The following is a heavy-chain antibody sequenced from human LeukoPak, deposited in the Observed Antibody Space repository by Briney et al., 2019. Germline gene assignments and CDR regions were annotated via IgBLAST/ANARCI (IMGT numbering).Heavy chain of an antibody. Sequence: GGSLRLSCVASGFTVSDHYIDWVRQAPGKGLEWVGRNRDKSKSYTTDYAASVRGRFTISRDDSKNSLYLQMYSLKTEDTAVYFCTRPSYYDSRGYSTNGFDIWGQGTMVTVSS. D-gene: IGHD3-22*01. J-gene: IGHJ3*02. CDR2: NRDKSKSYTT. CDR3: TRPSYYDSRGYSTNGFDI. V-gene: IGHV3-72*01. CDR1: GFTVSDHY.